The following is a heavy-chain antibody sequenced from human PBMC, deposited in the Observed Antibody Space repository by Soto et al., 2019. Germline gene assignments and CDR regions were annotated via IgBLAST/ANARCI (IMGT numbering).Heavy chain of an antibody. CDR1: GFTFSSYA. CDR3: ARSGHCSSTSCPPYYYYGMDV. CDR2: ISYDGSNK. V-gene: IGHV3-30-3*01. D-gene: IGHD2-2*01. Sequence: GGSLRLSCAASGFTFSSYAMHWVRQAPGKGLEWVAVISYDGSNKYYADSVKGRFTISRDNSKNTLYLQMNSLRAEDTAVYYCARSGHCSSTSCPPYYYYGMDVWGQGTTVTVSS. J-gene: IGHJ6*02.